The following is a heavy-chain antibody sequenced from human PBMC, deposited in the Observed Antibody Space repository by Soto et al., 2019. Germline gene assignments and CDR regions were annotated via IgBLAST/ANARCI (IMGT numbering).Heavy chain of an antibody. J-gene: IGHJ4*02. CDR1: GYTFTGYY. V-gene: IGHV1-2*04. D-gene: IGHD3-9*01. CDR2: INPNSGGT. Sequence: ASVKVSCKASGYTFTGYYMHWVRQAPGQGLEWMGWINPNSGGTNYAQKFQGWVIMTRDTSISTAYMELSRLRSDDTAVYYCARGDHIDYDILTGSQGFDYWGQGTLVTVSS. CDR3: ARGDHIDYDILTGSQGFDY.